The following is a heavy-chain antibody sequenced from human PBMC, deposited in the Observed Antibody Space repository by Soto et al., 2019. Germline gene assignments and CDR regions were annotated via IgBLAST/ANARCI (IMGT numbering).Heavy chain of an antibody. Sequence: HITLKESGPTLVKPTQTLTLTCTFSGFSLTSNAVGVGWFRQPPGKALEWLALIYWEYDNHYSPSLKSRLTFTKDTFQIHVFLIMTSRDPVDTSTSDCALDGGWLFDFWGQGTLVTVSS. CDR3: ALDGGWLFDF. D-gene: IGHD6-19*01. CDR2: IYWEYDN. CDR1: GFSLTSNAVG. J-gene: IGHJ4*02. V-gene: IGHV2-5*02.